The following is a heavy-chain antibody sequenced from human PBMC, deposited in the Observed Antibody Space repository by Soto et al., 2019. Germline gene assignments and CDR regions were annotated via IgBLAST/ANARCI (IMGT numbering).Heavy chain of an antibody. D-gene: IGHD2-8*01. CDR3: ARFHCTSPACVPLDP. J-gene: IGHJ5*02. V-gene: IGHV4-39*01. CDR2: IYYSGAS. Sequence: PSETLSLTCTVSGGCINDDTYYWGWIRQPPGKGLEWIGSIYYSGASSYNPSLESRVTMSVDTSKKQLSLRLRSVTATDTAVYYCARFHCTSPACVPLDPCGHGTLVTVSS. CDR1: GGCINDDTYY.